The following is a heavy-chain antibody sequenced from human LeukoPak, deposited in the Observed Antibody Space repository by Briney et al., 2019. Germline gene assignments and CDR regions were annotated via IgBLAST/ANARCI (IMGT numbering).Heavy chain of an antibody. CDR1: GFSFSSHT. V-gene: IGHV3-30*04. CDR2: ISYDGSNK. CDR3: ARREGGTTLDY. D-gene: IGHD1-26*01. J-gene: IGHJ4*02. Sequence: TGRSLSLSCAASGFSFSSHTMHWVRQAPGKGLEWEAVISYDGSNKYYVDSVKGRFTISRDNSKNTLYLQMNSLRTEDTAVYYCARREGGTTLDYWGQGTLVTVSS.